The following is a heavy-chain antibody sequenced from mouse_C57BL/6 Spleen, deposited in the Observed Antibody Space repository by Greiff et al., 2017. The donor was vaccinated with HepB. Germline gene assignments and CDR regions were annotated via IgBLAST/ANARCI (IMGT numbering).Heavy chain of an antibody. D-gene: IGHD1-1*01. CDR3: ARDDYGSSYAMDY. CDR1: GFTFSSYA. V-gene: IGHV5-4*01. J-gene: IGHJ4*01. Sequence: EVNVVESGGGLVKPGRSLKLSCAASGFTFSSYAMSWVRQTPEKRLEWVATISDGGSYTYYPDNVKGRFTISRDNAKNNLYLQMSHLKSEDTAMYYCARDDYGSSYAMDYWGQGTSVTVSS. CDR2: ISDGGSYT.